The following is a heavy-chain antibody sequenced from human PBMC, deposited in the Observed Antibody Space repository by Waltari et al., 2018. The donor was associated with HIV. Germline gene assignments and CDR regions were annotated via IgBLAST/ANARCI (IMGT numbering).Heavy chain of an antibody. CDR3: AAPSDPTVTRGIFDY. D-gene: IGHD4-4*01. V-gene: IGHV1-58*01. Sequence: QMQLVQSGPEVKKPGTSVKVSCQASGFTFTSSAVQWVRQARGQSLEWIGWIGVGIGNAKDAQKFQERVTITSDMSTSTAYMELSSLRSEDTAVYYCAAPSDPTVTRGIFDYWGQGTLVTVSS. J-gene: IGHJ4*02. CDR2: IGVGIGNA. CDR1: GFTFTSSA.